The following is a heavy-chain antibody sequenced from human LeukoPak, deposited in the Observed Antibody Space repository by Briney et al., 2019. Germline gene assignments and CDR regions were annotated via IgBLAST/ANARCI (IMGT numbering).Heavy chain of an antibody. V-gene: IGHV3-9*01. CDR1: GFTFDDYA. CDR2: ISWNSGSI. J-gene: IGHJ4*02. Sequence: HPGGSLRLSCAASGFTFDDYAMHWVRQAPGKGLEWVSGISWNSGSIGYADSVEGRFTISRDNAKNSLYLQMNSLRAEDTALYYCAKDKGRGYYDSSGYYWEMGDYWGQGTLVTVSS. D-gene: IGHD3-22*01. CDR3: AKDKGRGYYDSSGYYWEMGDY.